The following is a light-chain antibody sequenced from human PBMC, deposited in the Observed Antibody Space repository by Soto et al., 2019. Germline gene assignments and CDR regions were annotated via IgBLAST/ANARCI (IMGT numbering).Light chain of an antibody. J-gene: IGLJ1*01. Sequence: QSALTQPASVSGSPGQSITISCTGTSSDVGGYNYVSWYQQHPGKAPELMIYEVSNRPSGVSNRFSGSKSGNTASLTISGLQAEDEADYYCSSYTSSSTLVFGTGTKVT. CDR1: SSDVGGYNY. CDR3: SSYTSSSTLV. V-gene: IGLV2-14*01. CDR2: EVS.